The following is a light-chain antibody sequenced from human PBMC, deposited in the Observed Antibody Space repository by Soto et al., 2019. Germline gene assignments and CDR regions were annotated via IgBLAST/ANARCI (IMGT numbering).Light chain of an antibody. Sequence: EIVLTQSPGTLSLSPGERATLSCRASQSVSSSYLAWYQQKPGQAPRLLIYGASSRATSIPDRFSGSGSRTDFTLTISRLEPEDFAVYYCQQYGSSPYTFGQGTQLEIK. V-gene: IGKV3-20*01. CDR2: GAS. CDR1: QSVSSSY. J-gene: IGKJ2*01. CDR3: QQYGSSPYT.